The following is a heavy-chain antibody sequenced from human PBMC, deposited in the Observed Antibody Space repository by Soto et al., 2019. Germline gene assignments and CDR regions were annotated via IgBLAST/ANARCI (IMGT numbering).Heavy chain of an antibody. CDR1: GYTFTSYG. CDR3: AREGYDFWSGYYGGWFDP. J-gene: IGHJ5*02. CDR2: ISAYNGNT. D-gene: IGHD3-3*01. V-gene: IGHV1-18*01. Sequence: ASVNVSCKASGYTFTSYGISWVRQAPGQGLEWMGWISAYNGNTNYAQKLQGRVTMTTDTSTSTAYMELRSLRSDDTAVYYCAREGYDFWSGYYGGWFDPWGQGTLVTVSS.